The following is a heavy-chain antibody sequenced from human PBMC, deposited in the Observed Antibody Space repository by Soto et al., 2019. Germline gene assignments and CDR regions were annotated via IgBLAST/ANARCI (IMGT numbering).Heavy chain of an antibody. CDR3: ARAMVVTQNWFDP. D-gene: IGHD2-21*02. CDR2: IYYSGST. CDR1: GGSISSGGYS. V-gene: IGHV4-30-2*05. Sequence: LSLTCAVSGGSISSGGYSWSWIRQPPGKGLEWIGYIYYSGSTYYNPSLKSRVTISVDTSKNQFSLKLSSVTAADTAVYYCARAMVVTQNWFDPWGQGTLVTVSS. J-gene: IGHJ5*02.